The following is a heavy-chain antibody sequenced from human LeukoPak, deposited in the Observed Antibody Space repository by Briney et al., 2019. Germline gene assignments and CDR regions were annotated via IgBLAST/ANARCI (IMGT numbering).Heavy chain of an antibody. D-gene: IGHD3/OR15-3a*01. Sequence: LRLSCAASGFTFSSYGMSCVRQAPRKGREWLGSIYYSGNTYYNASLTSHVSSSIATSKNQFSLRLTCVTAADTAVYYCARQTGSGLFILPGGEGTLVTVSS. J-gene: IGHJ4*02. CDR3: ARQTGSGLFILP. CDR1: GFTFSSYG. V-gene: IGHV4-30-2*03. CDR2: IYYSGNT.